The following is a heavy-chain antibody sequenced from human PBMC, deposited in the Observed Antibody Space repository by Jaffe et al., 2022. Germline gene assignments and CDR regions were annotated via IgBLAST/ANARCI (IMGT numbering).Heavy chain of an antibody. J-gene: IGHJ6*03. V-gene: IGHV4-38-2*01. CDR3: ARRLGKYNSGRPNYYMDV. CDR2: IFHSGTT. D-gene: IGHD1-20*01. Sequence: QVQLQESGPGLVKPSETLSLTCAVSGYSISSGYYCDWIRQPPGKGLEWIGSIFHSGTTYYNPSLKSRATITVETSKNQFSLRLSSVTAADTAGYYCARRLGKYNSGRPNYYMDVWGKGTTVTVSS. CDR1: GYSISSGYY.